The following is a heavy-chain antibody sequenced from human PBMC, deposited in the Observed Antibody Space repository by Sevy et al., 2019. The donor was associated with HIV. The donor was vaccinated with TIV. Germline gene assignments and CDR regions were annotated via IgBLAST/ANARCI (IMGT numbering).Heavy chain of an antibody. CDR2: INPNSGGT. J-gene: IGHJ6*02. V-gene: IGHV1-2*02. CDR3: ARWEAGPMNYYYYGMDV. Sequence: ASVKVSCKASGYTFTGYYMHWVRQAPGQGLEWMGWINPNSGGTNYAQKFQGRVTMTRDTSISTAYMELSRLRSDDTAVYYCARWEAGPMNYYYYGMDVWGHGTTVTVSS. D-gene: IGHD1-26*01. CDR1: GYTFTGYY.